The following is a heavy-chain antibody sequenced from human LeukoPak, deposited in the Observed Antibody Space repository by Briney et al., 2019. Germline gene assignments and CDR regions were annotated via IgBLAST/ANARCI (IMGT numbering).Heavy chain of an antibody. V-gene: IGHV3-30*18. D-gene: IGHD5-24*01. CDR1: GFTFSSYG. CDR3: AKGGGDGYRSDYYYYYGMDV. CDR2: ISYDGSNK. Sequence: GGSLRLSCAASGFTFSSYGMHWVRQAPGKGLEWVAVISYDGSNKYYADSVKGRFTISRDNSENTLYLQMNSLRAEDTAVYYCAKGGGDGYRSDYYYYYGMDVWGQGTTVTVSS. J-gene: IGHJ6*02.